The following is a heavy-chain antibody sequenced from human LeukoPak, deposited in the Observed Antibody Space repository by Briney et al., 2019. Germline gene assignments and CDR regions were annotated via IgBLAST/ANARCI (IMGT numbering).Heavy chain of an antibody. CDR3: ARGMYRNGSGSYYHFDY. V-gene: IGHV1-69*01. CDR2: IIPIFGTA. Sequence: SVKVSCEASGGTFSSYAISWVRQAPGHGLEWMGGIIPIFGTANYAQKFQGRVTITADESTSTAYMELSSLRSEDTAVYYCARGMYRNGSGSYYHFDYWGQGTLVTVSS. CDR1: GGTFSSYA. J-gene: IGHJ4*02. D-gene: IGHD3-10*01.